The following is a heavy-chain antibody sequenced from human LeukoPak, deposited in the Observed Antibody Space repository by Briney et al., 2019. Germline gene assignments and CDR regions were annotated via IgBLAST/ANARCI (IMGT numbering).Heavy chain of an antibody. CDR3: ARGDSSGYYYFEY. D-gene: IGHD6-19*01. CDR2: IYSGGST. CDR1: GFTVSSNY. Sequence: GGSLRLSCAASGFTVSSNYMSWVRQAPGKGLEWVSVIYSGGSTYYADSVEGRFTISRDNSMNTLYLQMNSLRAEDTAVYYCARGDSSGYYYFEYWGQGTLVTVSS. J-gene: IGHJ4*02. V-gene: IGHV3-53*01.